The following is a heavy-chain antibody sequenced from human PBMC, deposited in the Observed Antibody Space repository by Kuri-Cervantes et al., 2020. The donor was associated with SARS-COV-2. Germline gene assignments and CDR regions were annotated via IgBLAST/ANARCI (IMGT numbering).Heavy chain of an antibody. CDR2: IIPILGTA. Sequence: GGSLRLSCAASGGTFSSYAISWVRQAPGQGLEWMGRIIPILGTANYAQKFQGRVTITADKSTSTAYMELSSLRSEDTAVYYCASRRGYSYGIAVGDAFDIWGQGTMVTVSS. CDR3: ASRRGYSYGIAVGDAFDI. V-gene: IGHV1-69*04. D-gene: IGHD5-18*01. J-gene: IGHJ3*02. CDR1: GGTFSSYA.